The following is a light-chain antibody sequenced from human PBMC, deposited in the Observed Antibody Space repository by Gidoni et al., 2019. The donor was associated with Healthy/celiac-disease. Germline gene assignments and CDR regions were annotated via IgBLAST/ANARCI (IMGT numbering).Light chain of an antibody. J-gene: IGKJ5*01. Sequence: EIVLTQSPATLSLSPGERATLSCRASQSVSSYLAWYQQKPGQAPRRLIYDASNRATGIPARFSGSGSGTDFTLTISSLEPEDFAVYYCQQRSNWPPTFGQXTRLEIK. CDR1: QSVSSY. V-gene: IGKV3-11*01. CDR2: DAS. CDR3: QQRSNWPPT.